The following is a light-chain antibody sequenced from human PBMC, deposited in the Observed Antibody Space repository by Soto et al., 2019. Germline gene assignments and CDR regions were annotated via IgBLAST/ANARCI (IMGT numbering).Light chain of an antibody. CDR3: QHYNKLPLT. J-gene: IGKJ4*01. CDR2: GAS. V-gene: IGKV3-15*01. CDR1: QSVSSN. Sequence: EIVLTQSPATLSVSPGERATLSCRASQSVSSNLAWYQQKPGQAPRLVIYGASTRATGIPARFSGSGSGTEVTLTISSLQSEDVAVYYCQHYNKLPLTFGGGAKVEIK.